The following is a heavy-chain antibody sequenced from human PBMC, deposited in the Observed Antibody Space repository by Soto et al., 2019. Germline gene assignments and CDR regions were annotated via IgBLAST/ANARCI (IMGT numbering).Heavy chain of an antibody. D-gene: IGHD3-10*01. J-gene: IGHJ6*02. CDR3: ARYGSGTNYYYYGMDV. CDR1: YGSISSSSYY. CDR2: IYYSGST. Sequence: SQTLSVTCPFSYGSISSSSYYLGFIHQPPWKGLEWIGSIYYSGSTYYNPSLKSRVTISVDTSKNQFSLKLSSVTAADTAAYYCARYGSGTNYYYYGMDVWGQGTTVTVSS. V-gene: IGHV4-39*01.